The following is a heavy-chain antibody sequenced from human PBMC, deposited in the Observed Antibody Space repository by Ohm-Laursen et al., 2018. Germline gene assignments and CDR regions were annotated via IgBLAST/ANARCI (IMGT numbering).Heavy chain of an antibody. V-gene: IGHV3-9*01. CDR2: ISWNSGSI. CDR1: GFTFDSYA. D-gene: IGHD5-18*01. CDR3: TTVLDIQLWFSNYYGMDV. Sequence: SLRLSCSASGFTFDSYAMSWVRQAPGKGLEWVSGISWNSGSIGYADSVKGRFTISRDNAKNSLYLQMNSLKTEDTAVYYCTTVLDIQLWFSNYYGMDVWGQGTTVTVSS. J-gene: IGHJ6*02.